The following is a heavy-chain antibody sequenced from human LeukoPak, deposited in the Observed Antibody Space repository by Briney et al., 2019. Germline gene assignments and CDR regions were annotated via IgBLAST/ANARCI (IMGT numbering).Heavy chain of an antibody. V-gene: IGHV3-30*02. Sequence: PGGSLRLSCIPSGFTFRNYDMHWVRQAPGKGLEWVAFIRRDGSDRFHADSVKGRFTISRDNSRNTLYLQMNSLRAEDTAVYYCARAAGWFDPWGQGTLVTVSS. CDR2: IRRDGSDR. J-gene: IGHJ5*02. CDR3: ARAAGWFDP. CDR1: GFTFRNYD.